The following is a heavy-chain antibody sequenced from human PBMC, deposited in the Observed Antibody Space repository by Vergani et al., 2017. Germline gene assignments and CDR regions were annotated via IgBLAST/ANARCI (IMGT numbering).Heavy chain of an antibody. J-gene: IGHJ4*02. CDR3: ARGDYVILTGYRC. Sequence: QVQVVQSGAAVKKSGASVKVSCKTSGYTFSNYYMHWVRQAPGRGLEWMGIINPSGGHTNYAQKFQGRVTMTRDTSTSTVYMELGSLRSEDTAICYCARGDYVILTGYRCWGQGTLVTVS. CDR1: GYTFSNYY. D-gene: IGHD3-9*01. CDR2: INPSGGHT. V-gene: IGHV1-46*03.